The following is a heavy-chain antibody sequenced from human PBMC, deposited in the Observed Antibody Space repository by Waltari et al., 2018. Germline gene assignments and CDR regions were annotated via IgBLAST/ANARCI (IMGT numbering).Heavy chain of an antibody. V-gene: IGHV3-7*01. J-gene: IGHJ4*02. CDR2: IKPDGSER. CDR3: ARWNLTVVGTGDDY. CDR1: GFTFGSHW. Sequence: EVRLVESGGGLVQPGGSLRLSWAGSGFTFGSHWMSWVRQAPGKGLEGGGNIKPDGSERYYVDSVKGRFTISRDNPKNSLYLQMNSLPAEDTAVYYCARWNLTVVGTGDDYWGQGTLVTVSS. D-gene: IGHD6-19*01.